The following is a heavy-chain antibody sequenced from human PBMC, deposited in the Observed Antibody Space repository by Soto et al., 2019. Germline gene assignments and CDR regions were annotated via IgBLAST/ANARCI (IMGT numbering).Heavy chain of an antibody. V-gene: IGHV3-30*18. CDR1: GFTFSTYG. CDR2: ISSDGKSE. J-gene: IGHJ4*02. D-gene: IGHD3-22*01. CDR3: AKTITTYSGDSRGRGALVDY. Sequence: QVQLVESGGGVVQPGRSLRLSCAASGFTFSTYGMHWVRQPPGKGLEWVAVISSDGKSEHYADPVKGRFSISRDNSKNTLSLQMNSLRVEDTAVYYCAKTITTYSGDSRGRGALVDYWDQGTLVTVSS.